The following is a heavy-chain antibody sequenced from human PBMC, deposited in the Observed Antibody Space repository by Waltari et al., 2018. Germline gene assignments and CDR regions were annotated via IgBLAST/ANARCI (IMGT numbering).Heavy chain of an antibody. Sequence: QVQLLESGPGLVKPSETLSLTCDVSGDSINNYYWSWIRQPPGKELEWIGYIAYNGRTNYNPSLKSRVTISVDTSKTQFSLKLTSVTAADTDVYHCGRSYDFWSGYPVDYWGPGRLVTVSS. J-gene: IGHJ4*02. D-gene: IGHD3-3*01. CDR2: IAYNGRT. V-gene: IGHV4-59*01. CDR1: GDSINNYY. CDR3: GRSYDFWSGYPVDY.